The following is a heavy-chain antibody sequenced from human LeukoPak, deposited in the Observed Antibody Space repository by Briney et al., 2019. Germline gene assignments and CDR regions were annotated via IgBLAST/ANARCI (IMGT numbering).Heavy chain of an antibody. Sequence: GGSLRLSCAASGFTFSSYAMSWVRQAPGKGLEWVSAISGSVGSTYYADSVKGRFTLSRDNSKNTLYLQMNSLRAEDTAVYYCATNSPRIVGATTTLDYWGQGTLVTVSS. D-gene: IGHD1-26*01. V-gene: IGHV3-23*01. CDR3: ATNSPRIVGATTTLDY. CDR1: GFTFSSYA. CDR2: ISGSVGST. J-gene: IGHJ4*02.